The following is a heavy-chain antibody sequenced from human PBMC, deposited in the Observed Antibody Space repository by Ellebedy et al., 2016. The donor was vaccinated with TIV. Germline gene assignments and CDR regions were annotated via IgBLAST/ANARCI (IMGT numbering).Heavy chain of an antibody. CDR2: IYYSGST. CDR1: GGSFSGYY. Sequence: SQTLSLTCXVYGGSFSGYYWSWIRQPPGKGLEWIGYIYYSGSTYYNPSLKSRVTISVDTSKNQFSLKLSSVTAADTAVYYCARGRRVRRGYRDWFDPWGQGTLVTVSS. CDR3: ARGRRVRRGYRDWFDP. D-gene: IGHD5-12*01. J-gene: IGHJ5*02. V-gene: IGHV4-30-4*01.